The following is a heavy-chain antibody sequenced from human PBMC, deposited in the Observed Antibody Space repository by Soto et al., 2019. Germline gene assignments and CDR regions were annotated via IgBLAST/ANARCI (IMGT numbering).Heavy chain of an antibody. J-gene: IGHJ4*02. CDR2: ISFDGTNK. CDR3: AKTTKGSGWYYFDY. V-gene: IGHV3-30*18. Sequence: PGGSRSLSCAASGFTFSSYGMHWVRQAPGKGLEWVAVISFDGTNKYYADSVKGRFTISRDNSKNMLYLQMNSLRAEDTAVFYCAKTTKGSGWYYFDYWGQGTLVTVSS. CDR1: GFTFSSYG. D-gene: IGHD6-19*01.